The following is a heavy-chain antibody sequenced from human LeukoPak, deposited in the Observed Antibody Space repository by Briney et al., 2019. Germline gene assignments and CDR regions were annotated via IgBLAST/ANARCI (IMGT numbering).Heavy chain of an antibody. V-gene: IGHV1-8*01. Sequence: ASVKVSCKASGYTFTRYGVTWVRQAPGQGLEWMGWISAHNGDTDYAQKFQGRVIMTRNTSISTAYMELSSLRSEDTAVYYCARVTGTTGFDYWGQGTLVTVSS. J-gene: IGHJ4*02. CDR2: ISAHNGDT. D-gene: IGHD1-20*01. CDR1: GYTFTRYG. CDR3: ARVTGTTGFDY.